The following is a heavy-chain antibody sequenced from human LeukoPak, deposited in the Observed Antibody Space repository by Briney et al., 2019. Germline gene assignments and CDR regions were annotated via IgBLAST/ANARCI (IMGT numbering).Heavy chain of an antibody. CDR2: IIPIFGTA. D-gene: IGHD5-24*01. Sequence: ASVKVSCKASGGTFSSYAISWVRQAPGQGLEWMGGIIPIFGTANYAQKFQGRVTITTDESTSTAYMELSGLRSEDTAVYYCARTVRDGYNEDDLHFDYWGQGTLVTVSS. CDR1: GGTFSSYA. CDR3: ARTVRDGYNEDDLHFDY. V-gene: IGHV1-69*05. J-gene: IGHJ4*02.